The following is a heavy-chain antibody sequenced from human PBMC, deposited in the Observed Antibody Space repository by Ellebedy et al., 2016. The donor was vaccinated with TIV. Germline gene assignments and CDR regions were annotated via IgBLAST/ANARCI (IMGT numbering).Heavy chain of an antibody. D-gene: IGHD4-17*01. J-gene: IGHJ2*01. CDR1: GFTFSSYS. CDR3: ARDGYGDPLWYFDL. CDR2: ISSSSSYI. V-gene: IGHV3-21*01. Sequence: GESLKISXAASGFTFSSYSMNWVRQAPGKGLEWVSSISSSSSYIYYADSVKGRFTISRDNAKNSLYLQMNSLRAEDTAVYYCARDGYGDPLWYFDLWGRGTLVTVSS.